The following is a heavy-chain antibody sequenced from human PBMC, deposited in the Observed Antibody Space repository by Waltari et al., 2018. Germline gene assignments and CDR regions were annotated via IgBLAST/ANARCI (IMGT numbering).Heavy chain of an antibody. D-gene: IGHD3-16*02. V-gene: IGHV4-39*07. CDR1: GGSISSSSYY. J-gene: IGHJ2*01. Sequence: QLQLQESGPGLVKPSENLSLPCTVSGGSISSSSYYLGWLRQPPGKGLGWIGSIYYCGRTYSNPSLKSRVTISVDTSKNQFSLKLSSVTAADAAVYYCAREDPGAGSYLWYFDLWGRGTLVTVSS. CDR2: IYYCGRT. CDR3: AREDPGAGSYLWYFDL.